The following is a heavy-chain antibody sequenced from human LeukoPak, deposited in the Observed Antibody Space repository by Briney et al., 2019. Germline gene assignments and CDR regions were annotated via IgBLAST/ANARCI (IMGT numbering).Heavy chain of an antibody. D-gene: IGHD3-3*01. V-gene: IGHV4-34*01. J-gene: IGHJ5*02. Sequence: PSETLSLTCAVYGGSFSGYYWSWIRQPPGKGLEWIGEINHSGSTNYNPSLKSRVTISVDTSKNQFSLKLSSVTAADTAVYYCARLYYDFWSGYSTNNWFDPWGQGTLVTVSS. CDR1: GGSFSGYY. CDR3: ARLYYDFWSGYSTNNWFDP. CDR2: INHSGST.